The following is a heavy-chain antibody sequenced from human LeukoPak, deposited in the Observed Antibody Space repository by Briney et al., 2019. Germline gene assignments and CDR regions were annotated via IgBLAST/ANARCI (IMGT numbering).Heavy chain of an antibody. D-gene: IGHD5-24*01. J-gene: IGHJ6*02. CDR1: GGSISSYY. V-gene: IGHV4-59*01. CDR2: IYYSGST. CDR3: ARDAYYVEMATIRYYGMDV. Sequence: PSETLSLTCTVSGGSISSYYWSWIRQPPGKGLEWIGYIYYSGSTNYNPSLKSRVTISVDTSKNQFSLKLSSVTAADTAVYYCARDAYYVEMATIRYYGMDVWGQGTTVTVSS.